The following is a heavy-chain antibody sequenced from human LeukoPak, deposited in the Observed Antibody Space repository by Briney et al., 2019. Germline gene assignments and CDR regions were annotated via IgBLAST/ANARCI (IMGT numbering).Heavy chain of an antibody. V-gene: IGHV5-51*01. Sequence: GGSLQISCKGSGYSFTSYWIGWVRQMPGKGLEWMGIIYPGDSDTRYNPSFQGQVTISVDKSISTAYLQWSSLKASDTAMYYCSRRARYCSSTTCWFDAFDIWGQGTMVTVSS. CDR2: IYPGDSDT. CDR1: GYSFTSYW. D-gene: IGHD2-2*01. CDR3: SRRARYCSSTTCWFDAFDI. J-gene: IGHJ3*02.